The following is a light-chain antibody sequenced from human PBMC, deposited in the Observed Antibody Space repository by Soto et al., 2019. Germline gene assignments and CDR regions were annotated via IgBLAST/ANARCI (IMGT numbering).Light chain of an antibody. J-gene: IGKJ1*01. CDR1: QSISSW. CDR2: DAS. CDR3: QQYNGWPWT. V-gene: IGKV1-5*01. Sequence: DIQMTQSPSTLSASVGDRVTITCRASQSISSWLAWYQQKPGKAPKLLIYDASSLESGVPSRFSGSGSGTEFTLTISGLQSEDFAVYYCQQYNGWPWTFGLGTKVDIK.